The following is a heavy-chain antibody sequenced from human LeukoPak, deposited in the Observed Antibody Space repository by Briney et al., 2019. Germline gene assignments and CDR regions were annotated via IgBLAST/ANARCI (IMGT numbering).Heavy chain of an antibody. CDR2: ISSTGGTI. Sequence: GGSLRLSCAASGFTFSSYSMNWVRQAPGKGLEWVSFISSTGGTIYYADAVKGRFTVSRDNARNSLLLQMNSLRAEDTALYYCARGYSRAAFDIWGQGTMVTVSS. V-gene: IGHV3-48*01. D-gene: IGHD2-15*01. CDR1: GFTFSSYS. CDR3: ARGYSRAAFDI. J-gene: IGHJ3*02.